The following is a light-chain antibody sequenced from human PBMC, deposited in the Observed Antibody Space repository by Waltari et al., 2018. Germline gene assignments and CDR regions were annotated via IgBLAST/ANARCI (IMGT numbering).Light chain of an antibody. CDR2: EVT. V-gene: IGLV2-23*02. CDR1: RSGVGTYDL. Sequence: QSALTQPASVSGSPGQSITNSCAGSRSGVGTYDLVSWYHQHPGKAPKLIIYEVTKRPSGVPDRFSGSKSGNTASLTISGLQAADEADYYCCSCAGVTPYVLFGGGTKVTVL. CDR3: CSCAGVTPYVL. J-gene: IGLJ2*01.